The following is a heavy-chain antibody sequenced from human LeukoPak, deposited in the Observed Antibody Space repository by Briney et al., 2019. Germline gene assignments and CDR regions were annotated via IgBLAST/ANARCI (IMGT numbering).Heavy chain of an antibody. D-gene: IGHD1-26*01. V-gene: IGHV4-39*01. CDR1: GGSISSSSYY. Sequence: PSETLSLTCTVSGGSISSSSYYWGWLRQPPGKGLEWIGSIYYSGSTYYNPSLKSRVTISVDTSKNQFSLKLSSVTAADTAVYYCARHRVGATRQVDYWGQGTLVTVSS. CDR2: IYYSGST. CDR3: ARHRVGATRQVDY. J-gene: IGHJ4*02.